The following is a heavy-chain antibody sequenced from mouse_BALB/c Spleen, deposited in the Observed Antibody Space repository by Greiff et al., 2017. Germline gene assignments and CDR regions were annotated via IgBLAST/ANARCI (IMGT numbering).Heavy chain of an antibody. D-gene: IGHD2-4*01. CDR1: GYSITSDYA. J-gene: IGHJ3*01. Sequence: EVKVEESGPGLVKPSQSLSLTCTVTGYSITSDYAWNWIRQFPGNKLEWMGYISYSGSTSYNPSLKSRISITRDTSKNQFFLQLNSVTTEDTATYYCAKRIYYDYPWFAYWGQGTLVTVSA. V-gene: IGHV3-2*02. CDR2: ISYSGST. CDR3: AKRIYYDYPWFAY.